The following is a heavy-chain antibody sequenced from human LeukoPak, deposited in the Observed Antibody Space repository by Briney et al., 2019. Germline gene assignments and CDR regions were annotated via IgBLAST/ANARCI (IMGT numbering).Heavy chain of an antibody. Sequence: PSETLSLTCTVSGGSISSHYWSWIRQPPGKGLEWIGYIYYGGSTNYNPSLKSRVTISVDTSKNQFSLKLSSVTAADTAVYYCARETYLGAFDIWGQGTMVTVSS. CDR3: ARETYLGAFDI. CDR1: GGSISSHY. D-gene: IGHD2-2*01. J-gene: IGHJ3*02. CDR2: IYYGGST. V-gene: IGHV4-59*11.